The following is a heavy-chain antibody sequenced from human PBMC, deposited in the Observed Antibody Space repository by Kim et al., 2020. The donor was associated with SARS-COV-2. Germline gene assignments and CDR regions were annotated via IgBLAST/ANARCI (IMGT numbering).Heavy chain of an antibody. CDR2: ISSSSSYI. Sequence: GGSLRLSCAASGFTFSSYSMNWVRQAPGKGLEWVSSISSSSSYIYYADSVKGRFTISRDNAKNSLYLQMNSLRAEDTALYYCARDPPYSSSSDSDYWGQGTLVTVSS. J-gene: IGHJ4*02. CDR3: ARDPPYSSSSDSDY. D-gene: IGHD6-13*01. CDR1: GFTFSSYS. V-gene: IGHV3-21*01.